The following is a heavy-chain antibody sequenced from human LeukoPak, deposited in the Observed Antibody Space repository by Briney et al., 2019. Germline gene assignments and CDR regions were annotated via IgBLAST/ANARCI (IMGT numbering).Heavy chain of an antibody. V-gene: IGHV4-34*01. D-gene: IGHD4-17*01. Sequence: SETLSLTCAVYGGSFSGYYWSWIRQPPGKGLEWIGEINHSGSTNYNPSLKSRVTISVDTSKNQFSLKLSSVTAADTAVYYCASRGRSYSGVGPHYGRTPFNYGMDVWGQGTTVTVSS. CDR2: INHSGST. J-gene: IGHJ6*02. CDR1: GGSFSGYY. CDR3: ASRGRSYSGVGPHYGRTPFNYGMDV.